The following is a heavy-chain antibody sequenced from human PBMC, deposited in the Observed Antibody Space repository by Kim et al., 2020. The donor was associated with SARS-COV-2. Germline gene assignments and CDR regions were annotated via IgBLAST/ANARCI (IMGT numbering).Heavy chain of an antibody. Sequence: GGSLRLSCAASGFTFDDYGMSWVRQAPGKGLEWVSGINWNGGSTGYADSVKGRFTISRDNAKNSLYLQMNSLRAEDTALYHCAGYCSGGSFACYYYYGMDVWGQGTTVTVSS. CDR1: GFTFDDYG. D-gene: IGHD2-15*01. J-gene: IGHJ6*02. CDR3: AGYCSGGSFACYYYYGMDV. V-gene: IGHV3-20*01. CDR2: INWNGGST.